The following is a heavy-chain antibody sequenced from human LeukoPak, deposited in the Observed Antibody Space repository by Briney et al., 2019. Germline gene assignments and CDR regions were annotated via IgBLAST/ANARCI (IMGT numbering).Heavy chain of an antibody. CDR1: GYSFPSYW. V-gene: IGHV5-51*01. CDR3: ARHGGEYNRNDVEHWFDP. Sequence: GEPMQSPCQGFGYSFPSYWISWVGPMPAKRLERTGIVYPSEADTRYSTSFQGQVTISADKSISTAYLQWSSLKASDTAMYYCARHGGEYNRNDVEHWFDPRGEGTLVTVSS. CDR2: VYPSEADT. J-gene: IGHJ5*02. D-gene: IGHD1-14*01.